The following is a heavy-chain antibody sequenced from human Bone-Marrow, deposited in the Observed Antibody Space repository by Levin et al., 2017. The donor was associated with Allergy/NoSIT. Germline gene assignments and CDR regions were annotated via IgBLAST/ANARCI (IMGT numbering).Heavy chain of an antibody. CDR1: GFTFSSYG. J-gene: IGHJ4*02. V-gene: IGHV3-30*18. CDR3: AKDSSSSSRSISLSYFDY. Sequence: SCAASGFTFSSYGMHWVRQAPGKGLEWVAVISYDGSNKYYADSVKGRFTISRDNSKNTLYLQMNSLRAEDTAVYYCAKDSSSSSRSISLSYFDYWGQGTLVTVSS. D-gene: IGHD6-6*01. CDR2: ISYDGSNK.